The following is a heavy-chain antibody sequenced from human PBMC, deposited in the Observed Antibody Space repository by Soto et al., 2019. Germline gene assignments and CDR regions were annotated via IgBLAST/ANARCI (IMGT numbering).Heavy chain of an antibody. CDR2: IYWDDDK. V-gene: IGHV2-5*02. J-gene: IGHJ4*02. D-gene: IGHD3-16*02. Sequence: GPTLVNPTQTLTLTCTFSGFSLSTSGVGVGWIRQPPGKALEWLALIYWDDDKRYSPSLKSRLTITKDTSKNQVVLTMANMDPVDTATYYCAHSEDYDYVWGSYRPQFDYWGQGTLVTVSS. CDR3: AHSEDYDYVWGSYRPQFDY. CDR1: GFSLSTSGVG.